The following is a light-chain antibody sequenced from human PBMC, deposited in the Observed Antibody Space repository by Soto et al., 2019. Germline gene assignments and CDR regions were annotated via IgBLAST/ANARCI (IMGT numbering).Light chain of an antibody. CDR2: LEGSGSY. V-gene: IGLV4-60*02. CDR1: SGYSSYI. Sequence: QLVLTQSSSASASLGSSVKLTCTLSSGYSSYIIAWHQQQPGKAPRYLMKLEGSGSYNKGSGVPDRFSGSSSGADRYLTISNLQFEDEADYYCDTWDSNTLIFGGGTKLTVL. CDR3: DTWDSNTLI. J-gene: IGLJ2*01.